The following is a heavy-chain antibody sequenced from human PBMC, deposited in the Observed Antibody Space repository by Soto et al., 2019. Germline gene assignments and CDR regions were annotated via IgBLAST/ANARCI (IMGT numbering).Heavy chain of an antibody. Sequence: GGSLRLSCAASGFTFSSYGMSWVRQAPGKGLEWVAVISYDRSNKYYGDSVKGRFTISRDNAKNSLYLQMNSLRAEDTAVYYCARGDYYDSSGPFSDAFDIWGQGTMVTV. D-gene: IGHD3-22*01. V-gene: IGHV3-30*03. CDR1: GFTFSSYG. J-gene: IGHJ3*02. CDR2: ISYDRSNK. CDR3: ARGDYYDSSGPFSDAFDI.